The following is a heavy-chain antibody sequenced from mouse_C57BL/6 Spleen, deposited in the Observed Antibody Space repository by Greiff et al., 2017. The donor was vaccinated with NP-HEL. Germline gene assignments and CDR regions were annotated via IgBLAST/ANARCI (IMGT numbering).Heavy chain of an antibody. CDR1: GYSITSGYY. CDR3: ARDPFYGNYEAY. V-gene: IGHV3-6*01. CDR2: ISYDGSN. D-gene: IGHD2-10*01. J-gene: IGHJ3*01. Sequence: EVQLHESGPGLVKPSQSLSLTCSVTGYSITSGYYWNWIRQFPGNKLEWMGYISYDGSNNYNPSLKNRISITRDTSKNQFFLKLNSVTTEDTATYYCARDPFYGNYEAYWGQGALVTVSA.